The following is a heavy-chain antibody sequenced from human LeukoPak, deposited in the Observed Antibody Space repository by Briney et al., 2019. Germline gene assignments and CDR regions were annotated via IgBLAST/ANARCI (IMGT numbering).Heavy chain of an antibody. V-gene: IGHV4-4*07. Sequence: ASETLSLTCTVSGGSISSYYWSWIRQPAGKGPEWIGRIYTSGSTNYNPSLKSRVTMSVDTSKNQFSLKLSSVTAADTAVYYCARAHPRYCSSTSCPFDYWGQGTLVTVSS. D-gene: IGHD2-2*01. CDR3: ARAHPRYCSSTSCPFDY. J-gene: IGHJ4*02. CDR1: GGSISSYY. CDR2: IYTSGST.